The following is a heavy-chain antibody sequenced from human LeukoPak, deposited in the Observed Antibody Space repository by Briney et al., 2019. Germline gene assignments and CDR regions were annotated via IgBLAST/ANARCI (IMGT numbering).Heavy chain of an antibody. CDR3: ARHQLIDWSPAVDY. Sequence: SETLSLTCTVSGGSISSSSYYWGWIRQPPGRGLEWIGNIYYSGSTYYNPSLKSRVTISVDTSKNQFSLKVTSVTAADTAVYYCARHQLIDWSPAVDYWGRGTLVTVSS. CDR1: GGSISSSSYY. CDR2: IYYSGST. J-gene: IGHJ4*02. V-gene: IGHV4-39*01. D-gene: IGHD3-9*01.